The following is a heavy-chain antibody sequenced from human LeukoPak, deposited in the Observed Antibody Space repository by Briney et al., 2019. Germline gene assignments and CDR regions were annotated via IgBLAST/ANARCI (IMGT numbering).Heavy chain of an antibody. J-gene: IGHJ4*02. D-gene: IGHD3-22*01. CDR1: GYTFTGYY. CDR2: INPNSGGT. V-gene: IGHV1-2*02. Sequence: ASVKVSCKASGYTFTGYYMHGGRQAPGQGLEWMGWINPNSGGTNYAQKFQGRVTMTRDTSISTAYMELSRLRSDDTAVYYCAGGAYDSSGYYEDYWGQGTLVTVSS. CDR3: AGGAYDSSGYYEDY.